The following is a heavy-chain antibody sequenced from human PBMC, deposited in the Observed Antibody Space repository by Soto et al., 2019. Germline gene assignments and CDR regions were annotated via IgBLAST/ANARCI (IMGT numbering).Heavy chain of an antibody. CDR2: IDPSDSYT. D-gene: IGHD2-15*01. CDR3: ARRFVVGYYGMDV. J-gene: IGHJ6*02. CDR1: GNSFTRYW. V-gene: IGHV5-10-1*01. Sequence: PGESLTITVTCSGNSFTRYWIRWVRQMPGKGLEWMGRIDPSDSYTNYSPSFQGHVTISADKSISTAYLQWSSLKASDTAMYYCARRFVVGYYGMDVWGQGTTVTVSS.